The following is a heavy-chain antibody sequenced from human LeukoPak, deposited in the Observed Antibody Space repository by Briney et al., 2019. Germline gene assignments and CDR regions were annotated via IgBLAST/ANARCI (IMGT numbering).Heavy chain of an antibody. J-gene: IGHJ3*02. D-gene: IGHD3-3*01. CDR1: GYSFSSYW. V-gene: IGHV5-51*01. CDR3: VSPILFWSGYSDDAFDI. Sequence: GESLKISCKASGYSFSSYWIGWVRQMPGKGVEWMGIIYPGDSDTRYSPSFQGAVTISADKSISTAYLQWSSLKASDTAMYYCVSPILFWSGYSDDAFDIWGQGTMVTVSS. CDR2: IYPGDSDT.